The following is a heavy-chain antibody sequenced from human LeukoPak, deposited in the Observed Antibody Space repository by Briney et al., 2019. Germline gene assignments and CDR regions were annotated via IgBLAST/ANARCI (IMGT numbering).Heavy chain of an antibody. CDR1: GFSVSGYW. D-gene: IGHD6-13*01. V-gene: IGHV3-7*01. J-gene: IGHJ4*02. Sequence: GGSLRLSCAVPGFSVSGYWMTWVRQAPGKGLEWVANIKQDGSEKNYVDSVKGRFTISRDNAENSLFLQMNSLRVEDTAVYYCAREWQGGIAAAGTRIEGDYWGQGTLVAVSS. CDR2: IKQDGSEK. CDR3: AREWQGGIAAAGTRIEGDY.